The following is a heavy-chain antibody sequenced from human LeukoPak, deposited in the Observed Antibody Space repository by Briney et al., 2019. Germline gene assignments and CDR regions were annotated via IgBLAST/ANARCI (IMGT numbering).Heavy chain of an antibody. CDR1: GFTFSDYY. D-gene: IGHD2-2*01. CDR2: ISSSGSPI. CDR3: ARGGNCSSTSCYLSDAFDI. Sequence: PGGSLRLSCAASGFTFSDYYMSWIRQAPEKGLEWVSYISSSGSPIHYADSVKGRFTISSDNAKNSLFLHMNSLRAEDTAVYYCARGGNCSSTSCYLSDAFDIWGQGTMVTVSS. V-gene: IGHV3-11*04. J-gene: IGHJ3*02.